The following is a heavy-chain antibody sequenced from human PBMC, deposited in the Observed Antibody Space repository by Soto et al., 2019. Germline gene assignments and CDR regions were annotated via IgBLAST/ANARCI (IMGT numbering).Heavy chain of an antibody. Sequence: QITLKESGPTLVKPTQTLTLTCTFSGFSLSTGGVGVGWIRQPPGKALEGLAVIYWDDDKRYSPSLKSRLTITKDISKTQVVLTMTNMDPVDTATYYCARRRTGYSCGEGFDDWGQGTLVIVSS. CDR1: GFSLSTGGVG. J-gene: IGHJ4*02. CDR2: IYWDDDK. D-gene: IGHD5-18*01. CDR3: ARRRTGYSCGEGFDD. V-gene: IGHV2-5*02.